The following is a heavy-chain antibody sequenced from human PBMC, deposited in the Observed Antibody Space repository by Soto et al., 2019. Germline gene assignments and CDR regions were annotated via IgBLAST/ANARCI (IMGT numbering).Heavy chain of an antibody. CDR2: IYYSGST. Sequence: SETLSLTCTVSGGSISSYYWSWIRQPPGKGLEWIGYIYYSGSTNYNPSLKSRVTISVDTSKNQFSLKLSSVTAADTAVYYCARVTGTHELSYYYYMEVWGKGTTVTVSS. D-gene: IGHD1-1*01. V-gene: IGHV4-59*01. CDR3: ARVTGTHELSYYYYMEV. J-gene: IGHJ6*03. CDR1: GGSISSYY.